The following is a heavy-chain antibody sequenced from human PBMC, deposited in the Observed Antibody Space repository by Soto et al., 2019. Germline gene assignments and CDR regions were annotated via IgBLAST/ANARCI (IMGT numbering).Heavy chain of an antibody. V-gene: IGHV1-18*01. CDR3: ARSTYGSGSRRNYYFGMDV. D-gene: IGHD3-10*01. CDR1: GYTFTSYA. J-gene: IGHJ6*02. Sequence: QVHLVQSGAEVKKPGASVKVSCKASGYTFTSYAVSWVRQAPGQGLEWMGWINAYNGNTDYGQKFQGRVTMTTDTSTSTADMELRSLRSDDTAVYYCARSTYGSGSRRNYYFGMDVWGQGTTVTVSS. CDR2: INAYNGNT.